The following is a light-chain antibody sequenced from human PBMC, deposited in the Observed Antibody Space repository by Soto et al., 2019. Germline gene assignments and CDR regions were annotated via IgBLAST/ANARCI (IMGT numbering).Light chain of an antibody. V-gene: IGLV2-14*03. CDR1: SSDVGGFNS. Sequence: QSALTQPASVSGSPGQSITISCTGTSSDVGGFNSVSWYQLRPGTAPKLILYDVVDRPSGVSYRFSGSKSGNTASLTISGLHAADEADYFCSSYISTMTNVSGSGTKVTVL. J-gene: IGLJ1*01. CDR2: DVV. CDR3: SSYISTMTNV.